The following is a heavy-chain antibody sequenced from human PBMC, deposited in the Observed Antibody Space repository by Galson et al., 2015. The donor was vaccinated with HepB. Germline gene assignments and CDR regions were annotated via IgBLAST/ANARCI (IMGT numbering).Heavy chain of an antibody. D-gene: IGHD3-22*01. V-gene: IGHV3-21*01. CDR1: GFTFSNYS. CDR3: ARDRPFNYYDSSGYPTYYYYGMDV. CDR2: ISSSSSYI. Sequence: SLRLSCAASGFTFSNYSMNWVRQAPGKGLEWVSSISSSSSYIYYADSVKGRFTISRDNAKNSLYLQMNSLKAEDTAVYYCARDRPFNYYDSSGYPTYYYYGMDVWGQGTTVTVSS. J-gene: IGHJ6*02.